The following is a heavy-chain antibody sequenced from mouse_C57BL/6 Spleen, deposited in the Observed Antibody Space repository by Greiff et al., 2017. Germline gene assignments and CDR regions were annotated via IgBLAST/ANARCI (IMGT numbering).Heavy chain of an antibody. D-gene: IGHD2-1*01. CDR1: GYTFTSYW. CDR3: ARADYGNWGFAY. V-gene: IGHV1-69*01. J-gene: IGHJ3*01. CDR2: IDPYDSYT. Sequence: VQLQQPGAELVMPGASVKLSCKASGYTFTSYWMHWVKQRPGQGLEWIGEIDPYDSYTNYNQKFKGKSTLTVDKSSSTAYMQLSSLTSEDSAVYYCARADYGNWGFAYWGQGTLVTVSA.